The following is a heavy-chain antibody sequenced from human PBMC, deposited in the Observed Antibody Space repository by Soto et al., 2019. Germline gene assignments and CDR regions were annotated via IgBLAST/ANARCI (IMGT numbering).Heavy chain of an antibody. CDR1: SGSISTYY. Sequence: SETLSLTCTVSSGSISTYYWSWIRQPPGKGLEWIGYIYYSGSTNYNPSLKSRVTISVDTSKNQFSLKLSSVTAADTAVYYCAGGSPYYYYMDVWGKGTTVTVSS. CDR3: AGGSPYYYYMDV. D-gene: IGHD3-16*01. V-gene: IGHV4-59*01. CDR2: IYYSGST. J-gene: IGHJ6*03.